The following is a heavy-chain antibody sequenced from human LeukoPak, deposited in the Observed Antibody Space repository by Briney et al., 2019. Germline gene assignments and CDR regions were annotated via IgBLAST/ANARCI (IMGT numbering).Heavy chain of an antibody. Sequence: GGSLRLSCAAAGFTFSNYGMHWVRQAPGKGLEWVAFIRHDGSTKMYADDVKGRFTISRDNSNNMLYLQMNSLRAEDTAVFYCAKEATDCRGTSCFSYYFDYWGQGTLVTVSS. D-gene: IGHD2-15*01. V-gene: IGHV3-30*02. CDR1: GFTFSNYG. J-gene: IGHJ4*02. CDR3: AKEATDCRGTSCFSYYFDY. CDR2: IRHDGSTK.